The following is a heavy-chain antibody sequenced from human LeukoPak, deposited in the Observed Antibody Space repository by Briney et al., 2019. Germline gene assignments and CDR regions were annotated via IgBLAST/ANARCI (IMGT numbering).Heavy chain of an antibody. CDR1: GFTFSSYG. D-gene: IGHD6-19*01. V-gene: IGHV3-33*01. CDR2: IWYDGSNK. CDR3: ARDVAGIDY. J-gene: IGHJ4*02. Sequence: TGGSLRLSCAASGFTFSSYGMHWVRQAPGKGLEWVAVIWYDGSNKYYADSVKGRFTISRDSSKNTLYLQMNSLRAEDTAVYYCARDVAGIDYWGQGTLVTASS.